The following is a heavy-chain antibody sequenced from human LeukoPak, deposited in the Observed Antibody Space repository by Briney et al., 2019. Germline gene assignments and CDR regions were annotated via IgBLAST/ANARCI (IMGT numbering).Heavy chain of an antibody. CDR1: GFTFSSYS. Sequence: GGSLRLSCAASGFTFSSYSMNWVRQAPGKGLEWVSSISSSSSYIYYADSVKGRFTISRDNAKNSLYLQMNSLRAEDSAVYYCARDLYSRASRFDPWGQGTLVTVSS. CDR2: ISSSSSYI. V-gene: IGHV3-21*01. CDR3: ARDLYSRASRFDP. J-gene: IGHJ5*02. D-gene: IGHD6-13*01.